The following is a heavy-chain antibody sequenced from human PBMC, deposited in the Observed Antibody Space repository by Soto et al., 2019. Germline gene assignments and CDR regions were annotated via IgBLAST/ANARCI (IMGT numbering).Heavy chain of an antibody. D-gene: IGHD3-9*01. Sequence: GGSLRLSCAASGFTVGSNYMSWVRQAPGKGLEWVSVIYSEGTPYYADSVKGRFTISRENSNNTLYPHMNNLRAEDTAVYYCARSTYYEILTGSYYYYAMDVWGQGTGVTVS. V-gene: IGHV3-53*01. CDR2: IYSEGTP. CDR1: GFTVGSNY. J-gene: IGHJ6*02. CDR3: ARSTYYEILTGSYYYYAMDV.